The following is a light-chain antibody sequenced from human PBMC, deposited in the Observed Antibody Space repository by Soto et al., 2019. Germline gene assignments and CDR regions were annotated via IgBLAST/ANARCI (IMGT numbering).Light chain of an antibody. CDR2: KAS. Sequence: DIQMTQSPSTLSGSVGDRVTITCRAGQTISSWLAWYQQKPGKAPKLLIYKASTLTSGVPSRFSGSGSGTEFTLTISSLQPDDFATYYCQHYNSYSEAFGQGTKVDIK. CDR1: QTISSW. CDR3: QHYNSYSEA. V-gene: IGKV1-5*03. J-gene: IGKJ1*01.